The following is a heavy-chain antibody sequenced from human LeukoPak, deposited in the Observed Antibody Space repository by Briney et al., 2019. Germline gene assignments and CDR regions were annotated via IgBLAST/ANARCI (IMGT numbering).Heavy chain of an antibody. Sequence: PSETLSLTCSVSGGSISSYYWSWIRQPPGKGLEWIGYIYYTGSTNYNPSLKSRVIISVDTSKNQFSLKLSSVTAADTAVYYCARRAARLSYYYYMDVWGKGTTVTVSS. V-gene: IGHV4-59*01. D-gene: IGHD6-6*01. CDR2: IYYTGST. CDR3: ARRAARLSYYYYMDV. J-gene: IGHJ6*03. CDR1: GGSISSYY.